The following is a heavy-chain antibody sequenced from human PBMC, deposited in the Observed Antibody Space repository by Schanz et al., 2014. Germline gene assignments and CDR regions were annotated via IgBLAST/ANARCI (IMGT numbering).Heavy chain of an antibody. Sequence: VQLVDSGGGLVKPGGSLRLSCSASGFTFSTFAMHWVRQAPGKGLEYISAISNNGDSTYYADSVKGRFTISRDNSKNTLFLQMSSLRVDDMAVYYCGRAGTGMAGWYFELWGRGTLVTVSS. V-gene: IGHV3-64D*06. J-gene: IGHJ2*01. CDR1: GFTFSTFA. CDR3: GRAGTGMAGWYFEL. D-gene: IGHD5-18*01. CDR2: ISNNGDST.